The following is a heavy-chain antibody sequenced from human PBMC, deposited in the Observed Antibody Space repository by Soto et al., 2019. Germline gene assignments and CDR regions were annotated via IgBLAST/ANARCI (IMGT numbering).Heavy chain of an antibody. Sequence: PGGSLRLSCAASGFTFSSYSMNWVRQAPGKGLEWVSSISSSSSYIYYADSVKGRFTISRDNAKNSLYLQMNSLRAEDTAVYYCARGIYCSSTSCSHDYWGQGTLVTVSS. CDR1: GFTFSSYS. CDR3: ARGIYCSSTSCSHDY. D-gene: IGHD2-2*01. V-gene: IGHV3-21*01. J-gene: IGHJ4*02. CDR2: ISSSSSYI.